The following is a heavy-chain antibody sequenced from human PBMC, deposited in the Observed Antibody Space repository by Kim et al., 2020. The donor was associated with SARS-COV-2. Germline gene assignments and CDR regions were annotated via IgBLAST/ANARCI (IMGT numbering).Heavy chain of an antibody. J-gene: IGHJ3*02. D-gene: IGHD3-22*01. CDR3: ERDKGQNTMIVVGGAFDI. V-gene: IGHV3-30*07. Sequence: KGRFTISRDNSKNTLYLQMNSLRAEDTAVYYCERDKGQNTMIVVGGAFDIWGQGTMVTVSS.